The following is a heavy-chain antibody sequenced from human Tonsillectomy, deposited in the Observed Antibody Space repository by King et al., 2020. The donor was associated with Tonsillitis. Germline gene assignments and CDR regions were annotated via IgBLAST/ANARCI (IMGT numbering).Heavy chain of an antibody. J-gene: IGHJ4*02. CDR2: ISPDGTYI. V-gene: IGHV3-74*01. Sequence: VQLVESGGGLIQPGGSLRVSCAASGFAFSTYWMFWVRQGPGKGLEWVSRISPDGTYIRYADSVMGRFTISSDNAKNTLFLQLSSLRVEDTAVYYCAREFWGAGDYWGQGTQVIVSS. D-gene: IGHD3-16*01. CDR1: GFAFSTYW. CDR3: AREFWGAGDY.